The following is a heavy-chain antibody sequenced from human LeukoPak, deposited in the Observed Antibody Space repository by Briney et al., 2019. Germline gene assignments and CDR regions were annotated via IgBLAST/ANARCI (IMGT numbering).Heavy chain of an antibody. Sequence: GESLKISCKGSGYSFTTYWIGWVRQMPGKGLEWMGIIYPGDSDTRYSPSFQGQVTISADKSISTAYLQWSSLKASDTAMYYCARASDTAMPDDAFDIWGQGTMVTVSS. CDR3: ARASDTAMPDDAFDI. D-gene: IGHD5-18*01. V-gene: IGHV5-51*01. CDR1: GYSFTTYW. J-gene: IGHJ3*02. CDR2: IYPGDSDT.